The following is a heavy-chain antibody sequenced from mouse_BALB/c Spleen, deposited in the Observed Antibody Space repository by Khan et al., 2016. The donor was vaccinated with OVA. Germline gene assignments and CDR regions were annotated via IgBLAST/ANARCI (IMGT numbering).Heavy chain of an antibody. V-gene: IGHV3-6*02. J-gene: IGHJ3*01. Sequence: VQLKESGPGLVKPSQSLSLTCSVTGYSITSGYYWSWIRQFPGNRLEWMGYISYDGSNNYNPSLKNRISITRDTSKKQFFLKLNSVTTEDTATYYCASKSYGKGAYWGQGTLVTVS. CDR1: GYSITSGYY. D-gene: IGHD2-1*01. CDR3: ASKSYGKGAY. CDR2: ISYDGSN.